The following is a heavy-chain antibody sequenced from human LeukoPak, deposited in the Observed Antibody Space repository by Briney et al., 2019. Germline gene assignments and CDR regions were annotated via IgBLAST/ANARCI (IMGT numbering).Heavy chain of an antibody. Sequence: GGSLRLSCTASAFTLSSYSMHWVRQAPGKGLVWVSLINNDGTNTNYADSVKGRFTISRDNAKNTLYLQMSNLRADDTAVYYCICDRGGGQGTLVTLSS. D-gene: IGHD2-21*01. CDR2: INNDGTNT. V-gene: IGHV3-74*01. CDR1: AFTLSSYS. CDR3: ICDRG. J-gene: IGHJ4*02.